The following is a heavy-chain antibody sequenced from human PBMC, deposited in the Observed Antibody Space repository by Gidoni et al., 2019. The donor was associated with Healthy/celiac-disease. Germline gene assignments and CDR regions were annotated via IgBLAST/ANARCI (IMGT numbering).Heavy chain of an antibody. D-gene: IGHD3-22*01. CDR2: ISSSSSTI. CDR3: AREMGNYYDSSGYATSYAFDI. J-gene: IGHJ3*02. Sequence: EVQLVESGGGLVQPGGSLRLSCAASGFTFSSYSMNWVRQSPGKGLECVSYISSSSSTIYYADSVKGRFTISRDNAKNSLYLKMNSLREEDTAVYYCAREMGNYYDSSGYATSYAFDIWGQGTMVTVSS. CDR1: GFTFSSYS. V-gene: IGHV3-48*02.